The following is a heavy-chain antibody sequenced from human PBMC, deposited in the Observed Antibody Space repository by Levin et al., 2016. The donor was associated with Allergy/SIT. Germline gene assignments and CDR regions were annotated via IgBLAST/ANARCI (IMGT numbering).Heavy chain of an antibody. Sequence: SETLSLTCTVSGGSISSGSYYWSWIRQPAGKGLEWIGRIYTSGSTNYNPSLKSRVTISLDTSKNQFALKLSSVTAADTAVYYCARWPPEANVYNYYGMDVWGQGTTVTVSS. J-gene: IGHJ6*02. CDR2: IYTSGST. CDR3: ARWPPEANVYNYYGMDV. D-gene: IGHD2-8*01. V-gene: IGHV4-61*02. CDR1: GGSISSGSYY.